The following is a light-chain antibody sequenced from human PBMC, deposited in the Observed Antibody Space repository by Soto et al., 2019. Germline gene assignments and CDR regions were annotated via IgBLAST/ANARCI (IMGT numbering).Light chain of an antibody. CDR2: DAS. CDR3: QQHSNWPLT. V-gene: IGKV3-11*01. J-gene: IGKJ5*01. CDR1: QTVSSY. Sequence: EIVLTQSPATLSLSPGERATLSCRASQTVSSYLLWYQQKRGQAPRLLIYDASNRATGIPARFSGSGSETDFTLTISSLEPEDFAVYYCQQHSNWPLTFGQGTRLEIK.